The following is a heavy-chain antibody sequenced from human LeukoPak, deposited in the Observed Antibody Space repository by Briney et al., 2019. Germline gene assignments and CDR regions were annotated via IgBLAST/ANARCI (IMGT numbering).Heavy chain of an antibody. V-gene: IGHV4-61*02. CDR2: IYTSGRT. CDR3: AREALGYYYDSSAEEVDY. D-gene: IGHD3-22*01. CDR1: GGSISSGSYY. J-gene: IGHJ4*02. Sequence: SQTLSLTCTVSGGSISSGSYYWRWSRQPGGKGLEWIVRIYTSGRTHYNPSLKSRVTISVDTSKNQFSLKLSSVTAADTAVYYCAREALGYYYDSSAEEVDYWGQGTLVTVSS.